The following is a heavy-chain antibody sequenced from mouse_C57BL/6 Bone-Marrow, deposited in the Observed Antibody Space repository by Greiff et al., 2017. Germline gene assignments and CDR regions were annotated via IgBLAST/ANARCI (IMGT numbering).Heavy chain of an antibody. V-gene: IGHV1-82*01. CDR1: GYAFSSSW. J-gene: IGHJ2*01. D-gene: IGHD1-1*01. CDR2: IYPGAGDT. CDR3: ASITTVVATNY. Sequence: VQLQESGPELVKPGASVKISCKASGYAFSSSWMNWVKQRPGKGLEWIGRIYPGAGDTNYNGKLKGKATLTADKSSSTAYMQLSSLTSEDSAVYFCASITTVVATNYWGQGTTLTVSS.